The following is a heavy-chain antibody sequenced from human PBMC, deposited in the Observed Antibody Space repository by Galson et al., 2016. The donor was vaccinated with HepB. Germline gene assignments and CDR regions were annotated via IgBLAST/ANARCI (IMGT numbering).Heavy chain of an antibody. D-gene: IGHD3-10*01. J-gene: IGHJ6*02. CDR1: GFTFRNYG. V-gene: IGHV3-30*18. CDR3: AKERIAGITLDRGVMTSRLADV. Sequence: SLRLSCAASGFTFRNYGMHWVRQVPGKGLERVAVISYDGINKYFADSVRGRFNISRDNSKNTLYLQMHSPRAEDTAVYYCAKERIAGITLDRGVMTSRLADVWGQGTTVTVSS. CDR2: ISYDGINK.